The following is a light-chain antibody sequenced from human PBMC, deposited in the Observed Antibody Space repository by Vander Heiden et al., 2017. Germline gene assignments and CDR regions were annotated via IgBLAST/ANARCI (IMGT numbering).Light chain of an antibody. CDR2: AAS. J-gene: IGKJ3*01. CDR1: QGISSY. Sequence: AIRMTQSPSSLSASTGDRVTITCRASQGISSYLAWYQQKPGKAPKLLIYAASTLQSGVPSRFSGSGSGTDFTLTISCLQSEDFATYYCQQEDSYPDTFGHGTKVDIK. V-gene: IGKV1-8*01. CDR3: QQEDSYPDT.